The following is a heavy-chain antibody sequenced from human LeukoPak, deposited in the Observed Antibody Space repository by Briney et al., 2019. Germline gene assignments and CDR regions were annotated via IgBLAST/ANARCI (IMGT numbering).Heavy chain of an antibody. CDR1: GGSFSGYY. CDR2: INHSGGT. V-gene: IGHV4-34*01. Sequence: SETLSLTCAVYGGSFSGYYWSWSRQPPGKGLEWIGEINHSGGTNYNPSLKSRVTISVDTSKNQFSLKLSSVTAADTAVYYCARVQSGWYLTYFDYWGQGTLVTVSS. J-gene: IGHJ4*02. CDR3: ARVQSGWYLTYFDY. D-gene: IGHD6-19*01.